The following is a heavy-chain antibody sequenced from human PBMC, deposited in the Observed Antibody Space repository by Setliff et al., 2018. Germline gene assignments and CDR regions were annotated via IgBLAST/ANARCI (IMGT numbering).Heavy chain of an antibody. Sequence: GGSLRLSCAASGFTFSTYRMHWVRQAPGKGLEWVAVIWDDGVKKYHADSVKGRFTISRDNSKNTLYLQMNSLRAEDTAVYYCARVSVYYFDYWGQGTLVTVSS. D-gene: IGHD3-16*01. CDR3: ARVSVYYFDY. V-gene: IGHV3-33*08. CDR1: GFTFSTYR. CDR2: IWDDGVKK. J-gene: IGHJ4*02.